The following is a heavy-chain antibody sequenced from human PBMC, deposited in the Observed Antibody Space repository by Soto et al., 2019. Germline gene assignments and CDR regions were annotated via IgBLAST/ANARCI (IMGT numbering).Heavy chain of an antibody. CDR2: IYYSGST. Sequence: QVQLQESGPGLVKPSETLSLTCTVSSGSISTYYWSWIRQPPGKGLGWIGYIYYSGSTNYNPSLKSRVTISLETSKNLFSLNLSSVTAADTAVYYCARELQGGARKAFDIWGQGTMVTVSS. V-gene: IGHV4-59*01. CDR1: SGSISTYY. D-gene: IGHD3-16*01. J-gene: IGHJ3*02. CDR3: ARELQGGARKAFDI.